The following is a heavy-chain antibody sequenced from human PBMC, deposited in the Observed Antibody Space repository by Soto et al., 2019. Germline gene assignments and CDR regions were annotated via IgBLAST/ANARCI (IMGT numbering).Heavy chain of an antibody. CDR3: AKNRGSGSPYYYNMEV. J-gene: IGHJ6*02. CDR2: ISGITGKT. D-gene: IGHD3-10*01. V-gene: IGHV3-23*01. Sequence: GSLRLSGAASVFTLRTYAMSWVRQAPGKGLEWVSVISGITGKTYYADSVKGRFTISRDNSKNTLSLQMNSLRGEDTAVYFCAKNRGSGSPYYYNMEVWGQGTMVTVPS. CDR1: VFTLRTYA.